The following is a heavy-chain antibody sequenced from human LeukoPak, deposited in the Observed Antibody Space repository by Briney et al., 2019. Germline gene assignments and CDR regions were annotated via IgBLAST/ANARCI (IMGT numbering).Heavy chain of an antibody. V-gene: IGHV4-4*02. D-gene: IGHD3-10*01. CDR2: IYHSGST. CDR1: GGSISSSNW. Sequence: PSGTLSLTSAVSGGSISSSNWWSWVRQPPGKGLEWIGEIYHSGSTNYNPSLKSRVTISVDKSKNQFSLKLSSVTAADTAVYYCARDPVQGSGRLGFDYRGQGTLVTVSS. J-gene: IGHJ4*02. CDR3: ARDPVQGSGRLGFDY.